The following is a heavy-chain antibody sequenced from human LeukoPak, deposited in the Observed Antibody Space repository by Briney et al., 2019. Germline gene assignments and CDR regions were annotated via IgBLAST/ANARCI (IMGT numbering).Heavy chain of an antibody. D-gene: IGHD6-13*01. V-gene: IGHV4-59*01. CDR2: IYYSGST. Sequence: PSETLSLTCTVSGGSISSYYWSWIRQPPGKGLEWIGYIYYSGSTNYNPSFKSRVTISVDTSKNQFSLKLSSVTAADTAVYYCARALKRGSSWYWVWFDPWGQGTLVTVSS. CDR3: ARALKRGSSWYWVWFDP. J-gene: IGHJ5*02. CDR1: GGSISSYY.